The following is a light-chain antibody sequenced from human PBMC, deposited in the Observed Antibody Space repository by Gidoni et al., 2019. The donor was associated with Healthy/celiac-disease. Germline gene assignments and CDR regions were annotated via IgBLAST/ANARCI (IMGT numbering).Light chain of an antibody. CDR2: DAS. CDR1: QSISSW. CDR3: KQYNSYG. J-gene: IGKJ2*03. Sequence: DIQMTQSPSTLSASVGDRVTITCRASQSISSWLTWYQQKPGKAPKLLIYDASSLESGVPSRFSGSGSGTEFTLTISSLQPDDFATYYCKQYNSYGFGQGTKLEIK. V-gene: IGKV1-5*01.